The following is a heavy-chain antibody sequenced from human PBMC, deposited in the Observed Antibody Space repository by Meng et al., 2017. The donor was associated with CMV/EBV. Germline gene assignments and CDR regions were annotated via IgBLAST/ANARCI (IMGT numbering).Heavy chain of an antibody. CDR2: ISSSSTTI. CDR3: ASTPQYYSDGSGYLVGGGN. V-gene: IGHV3-48*04. J-gene: IGHJ4*02. D-gene: IGHD3-22*01. CDR1: GFTFSTYS. Sequence: GESLKISCAASGFTFSTYSMNWFRQAPGKGLEWVSYISSSSTTIYYADSVKGRFTISRDNAKYSLYLQMKNLRAQDTAVYYCASTPQYYSDGSGYLVGGGNWGQGTLVTVSS.